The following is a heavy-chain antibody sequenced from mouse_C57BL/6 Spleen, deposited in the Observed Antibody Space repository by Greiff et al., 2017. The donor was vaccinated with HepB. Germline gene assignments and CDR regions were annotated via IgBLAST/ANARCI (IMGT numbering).Heavy chain of an antibody. CDR1: GYAFSSYW. CDR2: IYPGDGDT. V-gene: IGHV1-80*01. CDR3: AREGLTGGFAY. D-gene: IGHD4-1*01. J-gene: IGHJ3*01. Sequence: VQLQQSGAELVKPGASVKISCKASGYAFSSYWMNWVKQRPGKGLEWIGQIYPGDGDTNYNGKFKGKATLTADKSSSTAYMQLSSLTSEDAAVYFCAREGLTGGFAYWGQGTLVTVSA.